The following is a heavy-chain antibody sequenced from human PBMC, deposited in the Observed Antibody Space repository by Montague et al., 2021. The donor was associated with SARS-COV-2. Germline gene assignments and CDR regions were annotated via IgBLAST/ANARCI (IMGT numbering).Heavy chain of an antibody. CDR3: ARDGQYYDFWSGYLAVDTGLDYYYMDV. Sequence: SLSLAASGFTFSSYAMHWVRQAPGKGLEWVAVISYDGSNKYYADSVKGRFTISRDNSKNTLYLQMNSLRAEDTAVYYCARDGQYYDFWSGYLAVDTGLDYYYMDVWGKGTTVTVSS. D-gene: IGHD3-3*01. CDR2: ISYDGSNK. J-gene: IGHJ6*03. CDR1: GFTFSSYA. V-gene: IGHV3-30*04.